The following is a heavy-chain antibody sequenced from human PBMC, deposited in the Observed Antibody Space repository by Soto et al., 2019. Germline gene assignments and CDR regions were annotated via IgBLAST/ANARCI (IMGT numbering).Heavy chain of an antibody. Sequence: GGSLRLSCAASGFTVSSNYMNWVRQAPGKGLEWVSVIYKDGSTYYADSVGGRFTISRDNSNNTVHLQMNSLRAEDTAVYYCARDTVVTTITGVFDIWGQGTMVTVSS. V-gene: IGHV3-66*01. CDR3: ARDTVVTTITGVFDI. J-gene: IGHJ3*02. D-gene: IGHD5-12*01. CDR1: GFTVSSNY. CDR2: IYKDGST.